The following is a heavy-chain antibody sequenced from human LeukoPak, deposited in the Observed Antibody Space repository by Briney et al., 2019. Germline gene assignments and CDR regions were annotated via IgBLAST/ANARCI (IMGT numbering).Heavy chain of an antibody. CDR2: INPNNGDT. V-gene: IGHV1-2*02. Sequence: ASVKVSCKASGYTFTGYYMHWVRQAPGQGLEWMGWINPNNGDTHYAQKFQGTVTMTRDTSISTAYMELSSLRSDDTDVYYCARGVAGVYFYYYMDVWGKGTTVTVSS. D-gene: IGHD1-14*01. CDR1: GYTFTGYY. CDR3: ARGVAGVYFYYYMDV. J-gene: IGHJ6*03.